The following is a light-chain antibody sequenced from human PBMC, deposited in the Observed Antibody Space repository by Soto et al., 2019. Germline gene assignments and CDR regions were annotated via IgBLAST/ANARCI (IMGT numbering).Light chain of an antibody. Sequence: QSVLTQPASVSGSPGQSITISCTGTSSDVAFYNHVSWYQQHPGKAPKLLIYEVNSRPSGVSHRFSGSKSGNTASLTISGLQAEDEADYYCSSFASTHTYVFGTGTKVTVL. J-gene: IGLJ1*01. CDR1: SSDVAFYNH. CDR2: EVN. CDR3: SSFASTHTYV. V-gene: IGLV2-14*01.